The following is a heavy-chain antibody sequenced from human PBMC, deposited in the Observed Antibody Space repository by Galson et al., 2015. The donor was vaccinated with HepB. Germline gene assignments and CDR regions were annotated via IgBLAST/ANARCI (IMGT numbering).Heavy chain of an antibody. D-gene: IGHD6-19*01. CDR3: AKGRGWYTGFDS. Sequence: SLRLSCAASGFRFNIYDMSWVRQAPGKGLQWVSGISGDTYGTYYADSVKGRFTISRDNSNSRLYLQMTSVTADDTATYYCAKGRGWYTGFDSWGQGALVTVSS. CDR1: GFRFNIYD. J-gene: IGHJ4*02. V-gene: IGHV3-23*01. CDR2: ISGDTYGT.